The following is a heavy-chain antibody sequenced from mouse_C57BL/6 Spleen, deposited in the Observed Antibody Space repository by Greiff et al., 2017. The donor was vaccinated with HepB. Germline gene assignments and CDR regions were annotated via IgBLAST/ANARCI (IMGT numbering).Heavy chain of an antibody. CDR1: GYTFTSYW. D-gene: IGHD2-1*01. CDR3: ARNYYGNVYAMDY. CDR2: INPSSGYT. V-gene: IGHV1-7*01. J-gene: IGHJ4*01. Sequence: VQLQQSGAELAKPGASVKLSCKASGYTFTSYWMHWVKQRPGQGLEWIGYINPSSGYTKYNQKFKDKATLTADKSSSTAYMQLSSLTYEDSAVYYCARNYYGNVYAMDYWGQGTSVTVSS.